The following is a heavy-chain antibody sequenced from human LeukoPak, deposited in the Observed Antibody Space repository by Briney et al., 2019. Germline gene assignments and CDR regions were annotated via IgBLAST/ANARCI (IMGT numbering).Heavy chain of an antibody. CDR2: IKQDGSEE. V-gene: IGHV3-7*01. J-gene: IGHJ4*02. CDR1: GFTFSSYW. Sequence: GGSLGLSCAASGFTFSSYWMSWVRQAPGKGLEWVANIKQDGSEEYYVDSVKGRFTISRDNAKNSLYLQMNSLRAEDTAVYYCARRRGSYCFDYWGQGTLVTVSS. D-gene: IGHD1-26*01. CDR3: ARRRGSYCFDY.